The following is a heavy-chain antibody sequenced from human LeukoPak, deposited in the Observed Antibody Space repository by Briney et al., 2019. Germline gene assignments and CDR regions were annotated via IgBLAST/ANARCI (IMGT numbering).Heavy chain of an antibody. D-gene: IGHD3-9*01. V-gene: IGHV3-23*01. CDR3: ARDQAFDWFYYYYGMDV. J-gene: IGHJ6*02. CDR2: IGSSVNTT. Sequence: PGGSLRLACAASGFTFSNYALSWVRQAPGKGLEWVSSIGSSVNTTHYAGSVKGRFTISRDNLKNTLYLQMNSLRAADSAIYYCARDQAFDWFYYYYGMDVWGLGTTVIVSS. CDR1: GFTFSNYA.